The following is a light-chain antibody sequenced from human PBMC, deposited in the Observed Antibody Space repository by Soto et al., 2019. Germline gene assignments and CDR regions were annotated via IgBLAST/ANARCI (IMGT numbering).Light chain of an antibody. J-gene: IGLJ1*01. Sequence: QSVLTQPASVSGSPGQSITISCTGTSNDVCGYNYVSWYQHHPGKAPKLMIYEVSARTSRVAQRFSGSTSGNLASLPISGVQAEDEADYYFISSAGINIRDVFGSGTKV. V-gene: IGLV2-14*01. CDR1: SNDVCGYNY. CDR3: ISSAGINIRDV. CDR2: EVS.